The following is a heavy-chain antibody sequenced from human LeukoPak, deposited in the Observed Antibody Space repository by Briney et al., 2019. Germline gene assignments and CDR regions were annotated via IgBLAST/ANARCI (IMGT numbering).Heavy chain of an antibody. CDR3: ARISSITGTTSGYYYGMDV. CDR1: GGSFSGYY. V-gene: IGHV4-34*01. J-gene: IGHJ6*02. Sequence: SETLSLTCAVYGGSFSGYYWSWIRQPPGKGLEWIGEINHSGSTNYNPSLKSRVTISVDTSKNQFSLKLSPVTAADTAVYYCARISSITGTTSGYYYGMDVWGQGTTVTVSS. CDR2: INHSGST. D-gene: IGHD1-7*01.